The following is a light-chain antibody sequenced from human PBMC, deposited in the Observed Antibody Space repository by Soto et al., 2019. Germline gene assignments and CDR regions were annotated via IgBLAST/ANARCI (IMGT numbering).Light chain of an antibody. V-gene: IGKV3-15*01. CDR3: QQYNNWPPGRT. J-gene: IGKJ1*01. CDR1: QSISTN. CDR2: DAS. Sequence: EIVMTQSPATLSVSPGERATLSCRASQSISTNLAWYQQKPGQAPRLLIYDASTRATSIPARFSGSGSGTDFTLTISSLQSEDFAVYYGQQYNNWPPGRTFGQVTKVEIK.